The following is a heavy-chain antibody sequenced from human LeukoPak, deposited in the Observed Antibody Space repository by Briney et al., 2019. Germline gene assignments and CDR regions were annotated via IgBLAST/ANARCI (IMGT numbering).Heavy chain of an antibody. CDR1: GGSISSADYY. CDR2: IYYSGST. J-gene: IGHJ5*02. CDR3: AGRVGGSCFGS. Sequence: SETLSLTCTVSGGSISSADYYWGWIRQPPANGLEWIGYIYYSGSTYYNPSLKSRATISVDTSKNQFSLKLSSVTAGDTAVYYCAGRVGGSCFGSWGQGTLVTVSS. D-gene: IGHD2-15*01. V-gene: IGHV4-30-4*08.